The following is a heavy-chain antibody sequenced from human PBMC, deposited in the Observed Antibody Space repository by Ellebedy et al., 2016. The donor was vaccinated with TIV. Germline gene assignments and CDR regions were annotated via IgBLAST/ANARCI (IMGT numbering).Heavy chain of an antibody. CDR1: GFSLNTRGVG. CDR2: VYWDDDQ. D-gene: IGHD2-21*02. V-gene: IGHV2-5*02. CDR3: ARIRLFGGDPPGDY. J-gene: IGHJ4*02. Sequence: SGPTLVKPTQTLTLTCTFSGFSLNTRGVGVGWIRQPPGKALAWLALVYWDDDQRYSPSLKNRLTITKDTSKTQVVLAIINVDPVDTATYYCARIRLFGGDPPGDYWGQGTLVTVSS.